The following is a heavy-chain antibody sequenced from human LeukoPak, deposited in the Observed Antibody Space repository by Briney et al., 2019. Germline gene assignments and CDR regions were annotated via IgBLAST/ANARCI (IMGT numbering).Heavy chain of an antibody. Sequence: GGSLRLSCAASGFTVNNNYMSWVRQAPGQGLEWVSYISSSGSILSYADSVKGRFTISRDNAKNSLSLQMNSLRDEDTAVYYCARGLSSGWDFDYWGQGTLVTVSS. V-gene: IGHV3-11*04. CDR2: ISSSGSIL. CDR1: GFTVNNNY. CDR3: ARGLSSGWDFDY. J-gene: IGHJ4*02. D-gene: IGHD6-19*01.